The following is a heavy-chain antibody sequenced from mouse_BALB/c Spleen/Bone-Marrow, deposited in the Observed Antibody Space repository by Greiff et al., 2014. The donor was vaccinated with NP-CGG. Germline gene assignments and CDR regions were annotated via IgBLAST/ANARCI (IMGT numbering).Heavy chain of an antibody. J-gene: IGHJ4*01. CDR2: ISSGGSFI. V-gene: IGHV5-6-4*01. CDR3: IRDAMDY. Sequence: EVHLVESVGGLLKPGGSLKLFCAASGFTFSSYTMSWVRQTPEMRLEWVATISSGGSFIYYPDSVKGRFTISRDNAKNTLYLQMSSLKSEDTAMYYCIRDAMDYWGQGTSVTVSS. CDR1: GFTFSSYT.